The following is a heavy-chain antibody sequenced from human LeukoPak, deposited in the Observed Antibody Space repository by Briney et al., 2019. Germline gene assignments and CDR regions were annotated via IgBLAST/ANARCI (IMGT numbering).Heavy chain of an antibody. D-gene: IGHD3-22*01. CDR2: ISGSSSCI. J-gene: IGHJ6*02. Sequence: GGSLRLSCAASGFTFSSYSMNWVRQAPGKGLEWVSSISGSSSCIYYADSVKGRFTISRDNAKNSLYLQMNSLRAEDTAVYYCAKDSTYYYDSSGYYYEYYYYGMDVWGQGTTVTVSS. CDR3: AKDSTYYYDSSGYYYEYYYYGMDV. CDR1: GFTFSSYS. V-gene: IGHV3-21*01.